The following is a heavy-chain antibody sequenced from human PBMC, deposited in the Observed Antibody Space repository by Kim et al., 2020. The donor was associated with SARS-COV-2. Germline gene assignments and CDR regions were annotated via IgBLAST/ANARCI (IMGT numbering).Heavy chain of an antibody. Sequence: ASVKVSCKASGYTFTGYYMHWVRQAPGQGLEWMGWINPNSGGTNYAQKFQGRVIMTRDTSISTAYMELSRLRSDDTAVYYCALLIAARPGGQFLVGREYYGMDVWGQGTTVTVSS. CDR1: GYTFTGYY. CDR3: ALLIAARPGGQFLVGREYYGMDV. CDR2: INPNSGGT. D-gene: IGHD6-6*01. J-gene: IGHJ6*02. V-gene: IGHV1-2*02.